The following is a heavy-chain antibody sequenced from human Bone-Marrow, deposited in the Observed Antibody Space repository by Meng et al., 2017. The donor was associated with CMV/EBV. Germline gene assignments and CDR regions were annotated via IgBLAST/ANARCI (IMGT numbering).Heavy chain of an antibody. Sequence: SETLSLTCTVSGGSISSNNYYWGWIRQPPGRGLEWIGSVYFNANTYYSPSLKSRVTLSVDTSKNQLSLKMSSVTAADTAVYYCARGWGSTSCYAFWGQGTVVTVPQ. CDR3: ARGWGSTSCYAF. V-gene: IGHV4-39*07. D-gene: IGHD2-2*01. CDR2: VYFNANT. J-gene: IGHJ4*02. CDR1: GGSISSNNYY.